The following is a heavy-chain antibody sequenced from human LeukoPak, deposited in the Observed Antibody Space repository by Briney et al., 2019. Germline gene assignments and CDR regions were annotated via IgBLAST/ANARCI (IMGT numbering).Heavy chain of an antibody. V-gene: IGHV1-2*02. Sequence: ASVKVSCKASGYTFTGYYMHWVRQAPGQGLEWMGWINPNSGGTNYAQKFQGRVTMTRDTSISTAYMELSRLRSDDTAVYYCALVVVVAATNAFDIWGQGTMVTVSS. CDR3: ALVVVVAATNAFDI. CDR1: GYTFTGYY. D-gene: IGHD2-15*01. J-gene: IGHJ3*02. CDR2: INPNSGGT.